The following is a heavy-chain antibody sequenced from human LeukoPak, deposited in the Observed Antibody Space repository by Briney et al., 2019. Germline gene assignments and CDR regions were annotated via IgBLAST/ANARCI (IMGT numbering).Heavy chain of an antibody. D-gene: IGHD6-19*01. J-gene: IGHJ4*02. CDR3: ATGWQWLVNFDY. V-gene: IGHV1-24*01. CDR2: FDPEDGET. CDR1: GGTFSRHA. Sequence: ASVKVSCKASGGTFSRHAFFWVRQAPGKGLEWMGGFDPEDGETIYAQKFQGRVTMTEDTSTDTAYMELSSLRSEDTAVYYCATGWQWLVNFDYWGQGTLVTVSS.